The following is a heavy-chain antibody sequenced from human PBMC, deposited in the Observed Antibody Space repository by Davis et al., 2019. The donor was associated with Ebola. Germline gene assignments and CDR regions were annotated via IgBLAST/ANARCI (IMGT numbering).Heavy chain of an antibody. J-gene: IGHJ5*02. D-gene: IGHD2-2*01. CDR2: INHSGST. V-gene: IGHV4-34*01. CDR1: GGSFSGYY. Sequence: SETLSLTCAVYGGSFSGYYWSWIRQPPGKGLEWIGEINHSGSTNYNPSLKSRVTISVDTSKNQFSLKLSSVTAADTAVYYCAREGVWATAAGGWFDPWGQGTLVTVSS. CDR3: AREGVWATAAGGWFDP.